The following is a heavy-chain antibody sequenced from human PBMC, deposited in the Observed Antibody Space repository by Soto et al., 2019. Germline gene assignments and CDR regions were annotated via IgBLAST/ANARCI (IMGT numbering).Heavy chain of an antibody. CDR1: GFTFSDYY. CDR3: ARDVRYCTHGVCYHYYYYGMDV. V-gene: IGHV3-11*06. CDR2: ISSSSSYT. J-gene: IGHJ6*02. Sequence: QVQLVESGGGLVKPGGSLRLSCAASGFTFSDYYMSWIRQAPGKGLEWVSYISSSSSYTNYADSVKGRFTISRDNAKNCPDMKMNRRRAEDTTVYYCARDVRYCTHGVCYHYYYYGMDVWGQGTTVTVSS. D-gene: IGHD2-8*01.